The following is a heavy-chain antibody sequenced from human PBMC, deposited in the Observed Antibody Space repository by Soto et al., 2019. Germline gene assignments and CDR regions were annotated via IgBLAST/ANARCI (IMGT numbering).Heavy chain of an antibody. J-gene: IGHJ6*02. Sequence: PGESLKISCQGSGYRFSSYWIAWVRQMPGKGLEWMGIIYPGDSDTKYNPSFQGQVTISADKSITTTYLQWSSLKASDTAIYYCAASIFYYGMDVWGQGTTVTVSS. CDR2: IYPGDSDT. CDR3: AASIFYYGMDV. V-gene: IGHV5-51*01. CDR1: GYRFSSYW.